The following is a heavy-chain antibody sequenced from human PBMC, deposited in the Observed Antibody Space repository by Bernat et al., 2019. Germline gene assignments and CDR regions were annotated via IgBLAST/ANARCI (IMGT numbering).Heavy chain of an antibody. V-gene: IGHV3-23*04. J-gene: IGHJ4*02. CDR1: GFTFSTYA. CDR3: ATTGVGYNSVWGSYRIDY. CDR2: ISGSARRT. Sequence: EVQLVESGGGLVQPGGSLRLSCAASGFTFSTYAMSWVRQAPGKGLEWVSAISGSARRTYYADSVKGRFTISRDSSKNTLYLQMNSLRAEDTAVYYCATTGVGYNSVWGSYRIDYWGQGTLVTVSS. D-gene: IGHD3-16*02.